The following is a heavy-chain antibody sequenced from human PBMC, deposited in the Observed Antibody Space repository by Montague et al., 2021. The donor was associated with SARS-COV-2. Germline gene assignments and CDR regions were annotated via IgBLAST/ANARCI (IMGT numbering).Heavy chain of an antibody. Sequence: CAISGDSVSRRTAAWYWIRQSPSRGLEWLGRTFYRSTFYHDYAPSAQSRIIINADTSKNQFSLQLSPVTPDDTAVYYGARDSELGNEALDIWGRGTMVTVSS. CDR2: TFYRSTFYH. CDR3: ARDSELGNEALDI. J-gene: IGHJ3*02. CDR1: GDSVSRRTAA. V-gene: IGHV6-1*01. D-gene: IGHD7-27*01.